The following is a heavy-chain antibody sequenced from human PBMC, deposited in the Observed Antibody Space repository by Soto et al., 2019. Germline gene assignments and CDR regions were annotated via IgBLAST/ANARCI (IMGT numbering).Heavy chain of an antibody. V-gene: IGHV1-3*01. J-gene: IGHJ5*02. CDR3: ARAGVNCINANCYRIKPNCFDP. D-gene: IGHD2-8*01. CDR2: INAGNGNT. Sequence: ASVKVSCKASGYTFTSSAIHLVHQAPGQKLEWMGWINAGNGNTKSSEKFQGRVTISRATSASTAYLELSRLTSEDTAVYFCARAGVNCINANCYRIKPNCFDPCGQATL. CDR1: GYTFTSSA.